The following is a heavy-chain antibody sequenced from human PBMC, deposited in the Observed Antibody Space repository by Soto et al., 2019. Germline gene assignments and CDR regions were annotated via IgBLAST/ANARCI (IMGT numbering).Heavy chain of an antibody. D-gene: IGHD3-22*01. CDR1: GFTFDDYA. CDR2: ISWNSGSI. Sequence: GGSLRLSCAASGFTFDDYAMHWVRQAPGKGLEWVSGISWNSGSIGYADSVKGRFTISRDNAKNSLYLQMNSLRAEDTALYYCAKDGLEIDYSSGYFYWYFDLWGRGTLVTVSS. V-gene: IGHV3-9*01. CDR3: AKDGLEIDYSSGYFYWYFDL. J-gene: IGHJ2*01.